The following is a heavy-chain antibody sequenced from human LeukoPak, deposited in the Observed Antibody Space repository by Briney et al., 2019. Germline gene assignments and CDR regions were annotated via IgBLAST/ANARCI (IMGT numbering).Heavy chain of an antibody. V-gene: IGHV3-23*01. CDR3: AKALHDYGDYDAEYFQH. Sequence: GGSLRLSCAASGFTFSSYAMSWVRQAPGKGLEWVSTISGSGGSTNYADSVKGRFTISRDNSKNTLYLQMNSLSAEDTAVYYCAKALHDYGDYDAEYFQHWGQGTLVTVSS. J-gene: IGHJ1*01. CDR1: GFTFSSYA. D-gene: IGHD4-17*01. CDR2: ISGSGGST.